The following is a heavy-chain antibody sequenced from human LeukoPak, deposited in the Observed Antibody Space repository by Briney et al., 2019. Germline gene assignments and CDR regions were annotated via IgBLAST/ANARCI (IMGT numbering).Heavy chain of an antibody. Sequence: PSETLSLTCTVSGGSISSSSFYWGWIRQPPGTGLEWVANIYYSGSTYYNPSLKSRVTISVDTSKNQFSLKLSSVTAADTAVYYCARRGYSYGFPFDSWGQGTLVTVSS. D-gene: IGHD5-18*01. CDR2: IYYSGST. CDR3: ARRGYSYGFPFDS. CDR1: GGSISSSSFY. V-gene: IGHV4-39*01. J-gene: IGHJ4*02.